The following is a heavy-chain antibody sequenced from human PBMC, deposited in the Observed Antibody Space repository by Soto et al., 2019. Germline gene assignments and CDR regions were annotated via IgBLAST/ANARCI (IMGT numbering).Heavy chain of an antibody. V-gene: IGHV1-3*01. CDR1: GYSFISYA. CDR3: ARDTGDGTFDF. J-gene: IGHJ4*02. D-gene: IGHD7-27*01. Sequence: GXSVKVSCQASGYSFISYAIHWVRQAPGQRLEWMGWSNAGYGNTKSSQKFQDRVTISRDTSASTAYMELTSLRSEDTAVYSCARDTGDGTFDFWGQGTLVTVSS. CDR2: SNAGYGNT.